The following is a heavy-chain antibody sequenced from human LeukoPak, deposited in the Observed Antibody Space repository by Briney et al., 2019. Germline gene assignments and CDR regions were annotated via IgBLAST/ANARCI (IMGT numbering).Heavy chain of an antibody. D-gene: IGHD4-17*01. CDR1: GYSISNHYY. CDR3: SSVTRSMSRFFDL. CDR2: YYHTGSS. J-gene: IGHJ2*01. V-gene: IGHV4-38-2*01. Sequence: SETLSLTCAASGYSISNHYYWGWIRHPPRRGLEGIGSYYHTGSSCYNPSLQSRFAISRDTSKNQFSLQLAPVNAADTAVYYCSSVTRSMSRFFDLWGRGTLVIVSS.